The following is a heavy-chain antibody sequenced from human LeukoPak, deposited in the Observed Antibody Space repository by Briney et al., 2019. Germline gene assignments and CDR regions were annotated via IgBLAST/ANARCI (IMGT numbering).Heavy chain of an antibody. CDR2: IYTSGST. D-gene: IGHD3-22*01. CDR3: GRGGTDYHDSSGYYGL. CDR1: GGSISSYY. Sequence: PSETLSLTFTVSGGSISSYYWSWIRQPAGKGLEWIGRIYTSGSTNYNPSLKSRVTMSVDTSKNQFSLKLSSVTAADTAVYYCGRGGTDYHDSSGYYGLRGQGNLVTVSS. J-gene: IGHJ4*02. V-gene: IGHV4-4*07.